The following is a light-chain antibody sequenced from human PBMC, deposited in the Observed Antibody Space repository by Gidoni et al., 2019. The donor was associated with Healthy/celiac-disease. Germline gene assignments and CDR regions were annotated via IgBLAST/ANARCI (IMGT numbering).Light chain of an antibody. CDR2: AAS. CDR3: QQYYSYPT. J-gene: IGKJ1*01. Sequence: AIRMTQPPSSLSPSTGDRVTITCRASQGISSYLAWYQQKPGKAPKLLIYAASTLQSGVPSRFSGSGSGTDFTLTISCLQSEEFATYYCQQYYSYPTFGQGTKVEIK. CDR1: QGISSY. V-gene: IGKV1-8*01.